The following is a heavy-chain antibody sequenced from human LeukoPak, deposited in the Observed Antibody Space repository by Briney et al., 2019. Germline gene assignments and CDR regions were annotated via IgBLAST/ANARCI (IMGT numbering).Heavy chain of an antibody. CDR2: ISSSSSYI. D-gene: IGHD3-10*01. CDR1: GFTFSSYS. V-gene: IGHV3-21*04. Sequence: GGSLRLSCAASGFTFSSYSMNWVRQAPGKGLEWVSSISSSSSYIYYADSVKGRFTISRDNAKNSLYLQMNSLRVEDTAVYHCVRQAGRAGGQWGQGTLIAVSS. CDR3: VRQAGRAGGQ. J-gene: IGHJ4*02.